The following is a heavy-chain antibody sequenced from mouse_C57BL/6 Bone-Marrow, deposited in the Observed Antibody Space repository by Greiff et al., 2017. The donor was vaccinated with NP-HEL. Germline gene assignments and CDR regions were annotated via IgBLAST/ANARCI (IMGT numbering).Heavy chain of an antibody. CDR3: ARGALRGYFDY. CDR1: DSEVFPIAY. V-gene: IGHV15-2*01. J-gene: IGHJ2*01. D-gene: IGHD1-3*01. Sequence: QVQLKESGSELRSPGSSVKLSCKDFDSEVFPIAYMSWVRQKPGHGFEWIGGILPSIGRTIYGEKFEDKATLDADTLSNTAYLELNSLTSEDSAIYYCARGALRGYFDYWGQGTTLTVSS. CDR2: ILPSIGRT.